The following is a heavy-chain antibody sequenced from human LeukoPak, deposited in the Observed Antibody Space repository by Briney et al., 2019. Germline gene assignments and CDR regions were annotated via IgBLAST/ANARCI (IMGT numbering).Heavy chain of an antibody. CDR1: GDSITGYY. V-gene: IGHV4-39*07. D-gene: IGHD3-10*01. CDR2: IYYTGNT. CDR3: ARGIIP. Sequence: SETLSLTCSVSGDSITGYYWGWIRQPPGKGLEWIGNIYYTGNTYYNSSLKSRVTISLDTSKNQFSLKVISMTAADTAVYYCARGIIPWGQGTLVTVSS. J-gene: IGHJ5*02.